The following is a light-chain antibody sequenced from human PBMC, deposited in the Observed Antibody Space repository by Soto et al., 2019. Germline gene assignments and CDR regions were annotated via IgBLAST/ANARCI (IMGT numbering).Light chain of an antibody. V-gene: IGKV3-20*01. CDR2: GAS. CDR1: QSVSSSQ. J-gene: IGKJ1*01. CDR3: QHYANSLVT. Sequence: EIVLTQSPGTLSLSPGERGTLSCRASQSVSSSQLAWYQQKPGQAPRLLIYGASSRATGIPDRFSGSGSGTDFTLSISRLEPEDFALYYCQHYANSLVTFGQGTKVEI.